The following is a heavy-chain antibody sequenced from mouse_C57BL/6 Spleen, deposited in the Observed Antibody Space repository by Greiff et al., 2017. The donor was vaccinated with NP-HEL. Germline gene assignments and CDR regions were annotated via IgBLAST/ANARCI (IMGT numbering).Heavy chain of an antibody. J-gene: IGHJ4*01. CDR2: ISSGGSYT. D-gene: IGHD1-1*01. V-gene: IGHV5-6*01. Sequence: EVQGVESGGDLVKPGGSLKLSCAASGFTFSSYGMSWVRQTPDKRLEWVATISSGGSYTYYPDSVKGRFTISRDNAKNTLYLQMSRLNSEDTAMYYCARLITTVVAPNAMDYWGQGTSVTVAA. CDR3: ARLITTVVAPNAMDY. CDR1: GFTFSSYG.